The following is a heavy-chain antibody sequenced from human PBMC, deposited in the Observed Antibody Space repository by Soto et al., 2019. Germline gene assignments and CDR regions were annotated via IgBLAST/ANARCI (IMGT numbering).Heavy chain of an antibody. J-gene: IGHJ4*02. CDR1: GFTFSSYS. Sequence: LRLSCAASGFTFSSYSMNWVRQAPGKGLEWVSSISSSSSYIYYADSVKGRFAISRDNAKNSLYLQMNSLRAEDTAVYYCASLVATGYWGQGTLVTVSS. D-gene: IGHD5-12*01. CDR3: ASLVATGY. CDR2: ISSSSSYI. V-gene: IGHV3-21*01.